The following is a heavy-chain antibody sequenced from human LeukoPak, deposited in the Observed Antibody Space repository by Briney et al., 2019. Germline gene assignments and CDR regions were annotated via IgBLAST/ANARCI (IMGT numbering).Heavy chain of an antibody. CDR1: GGSISSYY. CDR3: ARGGDYYDSSGYQVGWFGP. D-gene: IGHD3-22*01. J-gene: IGHJ5*02. Sequence: PSETLSLTCTVSGGSISSYYWSWIRQPPGKGLEWIGYIYYGGSTNYNPSLKSRVTISVDTSKNQFSLKLSSVTAADTAVYYCARGGDYYDSSGYQVGWFGPWGQGTLVTVSS. CDR2: IYYGGST. V-gene: IGHV4-59*01.